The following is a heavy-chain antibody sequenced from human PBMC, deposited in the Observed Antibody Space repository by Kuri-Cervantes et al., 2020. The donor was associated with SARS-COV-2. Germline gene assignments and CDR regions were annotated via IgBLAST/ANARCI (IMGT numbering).Heavy chain of an antibody. D-gene: IGHD3-16*02. V-gene: IGHV4-59*01. CDR3: ARTINEDYDYVWGSYRYYFDY. J-gene: IGHJ4*02. Sequence: GSLRLSCTVSGGSISSYYWSWIRQPPGEGLEWIGYIYYSGSTNYNPSLKSRVTISVDTSKNQFSLKLSSVTAADTAVYYCARTINEDYDYVWGSYRYYFDYWGQGTLVTVSS. CDR1: GGSISSYY. CDR2: IYYSGST.